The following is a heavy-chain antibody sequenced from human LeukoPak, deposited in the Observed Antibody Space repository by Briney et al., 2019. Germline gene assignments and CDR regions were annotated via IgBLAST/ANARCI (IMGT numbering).Heavy chain of an antibody. Sequence: GGSLRLSCAASGFTFSSYEMNWVRQAPGKGLEWVSYVSSSGSTIYYADSVKGRFTISRDNAKNSLYLQMNSLRAEDTAVYYCAREGGEWELLRTFDYLGQGTLVTVSS. D-gene: IGHD1-26*01. CDR1: GFTFSSYE. CDR3: AREGGEWELLRTFDY. CDR2: VSSSGSTI. V-gene: IGHV3-48*03. J-gene: IGHJ4*02.